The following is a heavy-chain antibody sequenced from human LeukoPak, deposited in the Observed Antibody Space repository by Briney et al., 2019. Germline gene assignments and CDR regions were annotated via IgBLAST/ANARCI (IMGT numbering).Heavy chain of an antibody. J-gene: IGHJ4*02. D-gene: IGHD5-18*01. Sequence: PGGSLRLSRAASGFTFSDYYMSWIRQAPGKGLEWVSYISSSGSTIYYADSVKGRFTISRDNAKNSLYLQMNSLRAEDTAVYYCARDVRYSYGYDYFDYWGQGTLVTVSS. CDR3: ARDVRYSYGYDYFDY. V-gene: IGHV3-11*01. CDR1: GFTFSDYY. CDR2: ISSSGSTI.